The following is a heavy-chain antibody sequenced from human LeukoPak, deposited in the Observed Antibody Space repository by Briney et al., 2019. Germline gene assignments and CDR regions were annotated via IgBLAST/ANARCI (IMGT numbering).Heavy chain of an antibody. CDR3: ARRRYGSSWYDY. V-gene: IGHV4-59*08. CDR1: GGSISTYY. D-gene: IGHD6-13*01. CDR2: IYYSGNT. J-gene: IGHJ4*02. Sequence: SETLSLTCPVSGGSISTYYWSWIRQPPGKGLEWIGNIYYSGNTNYNPSLKSRVTIPVDTTTNQFSLKLSSVTAADTAVYYCARRRYGSSWYDYWGQGTLVTVSS.